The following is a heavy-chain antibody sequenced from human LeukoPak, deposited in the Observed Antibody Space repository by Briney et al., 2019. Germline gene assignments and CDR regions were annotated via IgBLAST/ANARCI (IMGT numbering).Heavy chain of an antibody. V-gene: IGHV3-21*06. CDR2: ISSGGGYT. Sequence: GGSLRLSCAASGFTFSSYSMNWVRQAPGKVLEGVSSISSGGGYTYYADSVRGRFTISRDNARNALYLQMNRLRAKDTAVYYCARNPLSSGYYYYYMDVWGKGTTVTVSS. CDR3: ARNPLSSGYYYYYMDV. J-gene: IGHJ6*03. D-gene: IGHD2-15*01. CDR1: GFTFSSYS.